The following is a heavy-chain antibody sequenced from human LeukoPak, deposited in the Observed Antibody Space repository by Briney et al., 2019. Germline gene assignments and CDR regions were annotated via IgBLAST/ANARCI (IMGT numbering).Heavy chain of an antibody. CDR2: INPNSGDT. CDR1: GYSFIVFY. Sequence: AAVTVSCKASGYSFIVFYIHLVRPAPGQGLERMGWINPNSGDTNYAQKYQGRVTLTRDTSINTAYMELSSLRFDDTAVYYCARVGRLGRGDDAFEIWGQGTMVTVSS. D-gene: IGHD3-16*01. CDR3: ARVGRLGRGDDAFEI. J-gene: IGHJ3*02. V-gene: IGHV1-2*02.